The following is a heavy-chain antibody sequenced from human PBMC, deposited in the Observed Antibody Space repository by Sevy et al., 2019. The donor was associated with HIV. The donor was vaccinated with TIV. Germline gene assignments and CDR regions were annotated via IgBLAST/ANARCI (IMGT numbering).Heavy chain of an antibody. CDR1: GFTFSSYA. D-gene: IGHD6-19*01. V-gene: IGHV3-23*01. CDR2: IRGSGGSP. Sequence: GGSLRLSCAASGFTFSSYAMSWVRQAPGKGLEWVSAIRGSGGSPYNADSVKGRFTISRDNSKNTRYLQMNVLRAEDTAVYYCARSPISVAGTPSSGRFDPWGQGTLVTVSS. CDR3: ARSPISVAGTPSSGRFDP. J-gene: IGHJ5*02.